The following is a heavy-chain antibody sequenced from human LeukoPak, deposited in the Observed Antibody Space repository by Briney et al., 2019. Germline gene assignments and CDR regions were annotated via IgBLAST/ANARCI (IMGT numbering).Heavy chain of an antibody. CDR1: GFTFSSFA. CDR3: ARDRPVGVPIAISYDLDS. CDR2: ISSDGSNK. V-gene: IGHV3-30*01. D-gene: IGHD2-2*02. J-gene: IGHJ4*02. Sequence: GGFLRLSCAASGFTFSSFAIHWVRQAPGKGLEWEAVISSDGSNKFYADSVRGRFTISRDNSKNTLNLQMNSLRPEDTAVYYCARDRPVGVPIAISYDLDSWGQGTLVSVSS.